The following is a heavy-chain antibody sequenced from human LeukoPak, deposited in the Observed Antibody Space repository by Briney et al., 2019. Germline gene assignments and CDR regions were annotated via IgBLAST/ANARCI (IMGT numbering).Heavy chain of an antibody. CDR3: VKDSRQWLVGRFDH. D-gene: IGHD6-19*01. J-gene: IGHJ4*02. CDR2: ISGGGRI. CDR1: GFTFDTYA. V-gene: IGHV3-23*01. Sequence: TGGSLRLSCAASGFTFDTYAMHWVRQAPGTGLEWVSGISGGGRIYYADSVNGRFTMSRDNSKNTVDLELHSLRADDTAIYYCVKDSRQWLVGRFDHWGQGTLLTVSS.